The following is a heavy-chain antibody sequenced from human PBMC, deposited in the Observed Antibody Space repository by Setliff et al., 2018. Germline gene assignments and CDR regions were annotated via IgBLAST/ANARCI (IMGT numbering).Heavy chain of an antibody. CDR2: ISSGGST. Sequence: SETLSLTCSVAGGSMSNYFWSWVRRPPGKGLEWIGFISSGGSTIYSPSLKSRVTISVDTAKNQFYLRLTSVPAADTAIYYCARNPASGAYYSSRPFHFDYWGQGALVTVSS. V-gene: IGHV4-4*08. CDR3: ARNPASGAYYSSRPFHFDY. CDR1: GGSMSNYF. J-gene: IGHJ4*02. D-gene: IGHD3-22*01.